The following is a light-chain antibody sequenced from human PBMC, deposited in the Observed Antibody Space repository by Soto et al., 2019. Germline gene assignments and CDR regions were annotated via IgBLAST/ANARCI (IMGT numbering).Light chain of an antibody. CDR2: GTS. V-gene: IGKV3-15*01. CDR3: QQYNNWPRT. J-gene: IGKJ1*01. Sequence: EIVMTQSPATLSLSPGERATLSCRASQSVNSNLAWYQQKAGQAPRILIYGTSTRATGIPARFSGSGSGTDFTLTISSLQFEDFAVYYCQQYNNWPRTFGQGTKVEIK. CDR1: QSVNSN.